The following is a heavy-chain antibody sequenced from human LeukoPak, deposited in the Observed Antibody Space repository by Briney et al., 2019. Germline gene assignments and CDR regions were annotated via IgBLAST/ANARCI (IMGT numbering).Heavy chain of an antibody. J-gene: IGHJ4*02. Sequence: GASVKVSCKASGYTFTGYYMYWVRQAPGQGLEWMGWINPNSGGTNYAQKFQGRVTMTRDTSISTAYMELSRLRSDDTAVYYCARDSPYYYGSGSYYNCLDYWGQGTLVTVSS. CDR1: GYTFTGYY. V-gene: IGHV1-2*02. D-gene: IGHD3-10*01. CDR3: ARDSPYYYGSGSYYNCLDY. CDR2: INPNSGGT.